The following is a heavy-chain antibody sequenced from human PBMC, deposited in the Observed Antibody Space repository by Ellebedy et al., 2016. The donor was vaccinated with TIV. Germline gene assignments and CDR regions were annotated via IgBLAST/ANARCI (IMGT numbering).Heavy chain of an antibody. CDR2: ISYDGSNK. Sequence: GESLKISCAASGFTFSSYGMHWVRQAPGKGLEWVAVISYDGSNKYYADSVKGRFTISRDNSKNTLYLQMNSLRAEDTAVYYCAKDFRQWLGHLDYWGQGSLVTVSS. CDR1: GFTFSSYG. CDR3: AKDFRQWLGHLDY. D-gene: IGHD6-19*01. V-gene: IGHV3-30*18. J-gene: IGHJ4*02.